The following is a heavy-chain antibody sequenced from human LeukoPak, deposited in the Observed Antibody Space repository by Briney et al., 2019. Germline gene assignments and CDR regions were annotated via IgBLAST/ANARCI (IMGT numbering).Heavy chain of an antibody. CDR1: GRSVSSATYH. D-gene: IGHD2-2*01. Sequence: PSETLSPTCTAPGRSVSSATYHPSQTRQPPGKGLEWIGYIYYSGSSNYNPYLKSRVTISVDTSKNQFSLKVRSVTATDTAVYYCARGGPEALYYFDYWGQGTLVTVSS. CDR3: ARGGPEALYYFDY. V-gene: IGHV4-61*01. CDR2: IYYSGSS. J-gene: IGHJ4*02.